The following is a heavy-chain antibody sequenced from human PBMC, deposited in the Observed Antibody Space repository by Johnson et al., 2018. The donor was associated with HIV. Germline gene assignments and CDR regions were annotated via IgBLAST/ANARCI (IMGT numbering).Heavy chain of an antibody. J-gene: IGHJ3*02. CDR1: GFTFSSYW. Sequence: VESGGGVVQPGGSLRLSCAASGFTFSSYWMHWVRQAPGKGLEWVAFIRYDGSNTYYGDSMKGRLTISRDNSKNTLFLQMNSLRTEDTAVYYCANALGIWGQGTMVTVSS. CDR3: ANALGI. V-gene: IGHV3-30*02. CDR2: IRYDGSNT.